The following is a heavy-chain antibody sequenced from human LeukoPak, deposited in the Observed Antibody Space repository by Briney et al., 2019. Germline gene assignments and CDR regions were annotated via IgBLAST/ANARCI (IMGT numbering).Heavy chain of an antibody. CDR1: GFAFSTYT. CDR2: IYSGGST. D-gene: IGHD2-2*01. Sequence: GGSLRLSCAACGFAFSTYTMNWARQAPGKGLEWVSVIYSGGSTYYADSVKGRFTISRDNSKNTLYLQMNSLRAEDTAVYYCARVRSTRTYNWFDPWGQGTLVTVSS. V-gene: IGHV3-66*02. CDR3: ARVRSTRTYNWFDP. J-gene: IGHJ5*02.